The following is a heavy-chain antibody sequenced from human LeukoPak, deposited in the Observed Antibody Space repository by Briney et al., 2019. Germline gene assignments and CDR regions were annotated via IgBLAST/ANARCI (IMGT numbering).Heavy chain of an antibody. CDR3: ARHITGWFYYDSSGGAFDI. CDR2: IYYSGST. J-gene: IGHJ3*02. D-gene: IGHD3-22*01. V-gene: IGHV4-34*01. Sequence: SETLSLTCAVYGGSFSGYYWSWIRQPPGKGLEWIGSIYYSGSTYYNPSLKGRVTISVDTSKNQFSLKLSSVTAADTAVYYCARHITGWFYYDSSGGAFDIWGQGTMVTVSS. CDR1: GGSFSGYY.